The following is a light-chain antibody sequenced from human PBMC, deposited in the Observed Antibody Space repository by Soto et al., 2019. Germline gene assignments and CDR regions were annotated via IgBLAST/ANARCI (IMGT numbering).Light chain of an antibody. J-gene: IGKJ4*01. Sequence: DIQVTQSPSSLSASVGDRVTITCRASQDLDRWLAWYQQKPGEAPKVLIYAASNLRSGVPSRFSGSGSGADFSLTISSLQPEDVETYYCKQSRSFPPTLGGGTKVDIK. CDR1: QDLDRW. CDR3: KQSRSFPPT. CDR2: AAS. V-gene: IGKV1-12*01.